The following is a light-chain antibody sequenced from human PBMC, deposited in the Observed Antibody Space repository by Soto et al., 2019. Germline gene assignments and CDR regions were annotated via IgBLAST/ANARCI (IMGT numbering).Light chain of an antibody. CDR1: QSRRSRY. J-gene: IGKJ1*01. V-gene: IGKV3-20*01. CDR2: AAS. CDR3: QQCGSSPRT. Sequence: EIVLRQSTDTLSLSPGASATLSCRASQSRRSRYLAWYQQKPGQAPRLLIYAASSRAPGIPDKFSGSGYGTDFTLTISRLEPEDCAVYYCQQCGSSPRTFGQGTKVDIK.